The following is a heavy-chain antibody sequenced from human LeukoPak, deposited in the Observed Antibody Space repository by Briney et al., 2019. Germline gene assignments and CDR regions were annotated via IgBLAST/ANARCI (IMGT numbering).Heavy chain of an antibody. CDR3: ARKGFSSGYYRLSWYFDY. V-gene: IGHV4-34*01. Sequence: SETLSLTCAVYGGSFSGYYWGWIRQPPGKGLEWIANIYYSGSTYYNPSLKSRVTISVDTSKNQFSLKLSSVTAADTAVYYCARKGFSSGYYRLSWYFDYWGQGTLVTVSS. D-gene: IGHD3-22*01. CDR1: GGSFSGYY. J-gene: IGHJ4*02. CDR2: IYYSGST.